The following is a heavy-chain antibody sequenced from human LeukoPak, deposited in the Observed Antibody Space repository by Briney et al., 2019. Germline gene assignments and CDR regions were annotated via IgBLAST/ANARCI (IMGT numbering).Heavy chain of an antibody. D-gene: IGHD1-1*01. CDR3: ARGSTTGTLTGYGY. CDR2: IIPIFGTA. V-gene: IGHV1-69*05. Sequence: GASVKVSCTASGGTFSSCAISWVRQAPGQGLEWMGGIIPIFGTANYAQKFQGRVTITTDESTSTAYMELSSLRSEDTAVYYCARGSTTGTLTGYGYWGQGTLVTVSS. CDR1: GGTFSSCA. J-gene: IGHJ4*02.